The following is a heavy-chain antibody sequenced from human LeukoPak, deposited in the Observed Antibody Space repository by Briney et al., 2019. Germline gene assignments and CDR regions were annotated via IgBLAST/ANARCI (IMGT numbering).Heavy chain of an antibody. D-gene: IGHD4-17*01. CDR2: ISGSGGST. V-gene: IGHV3-23*01. J-gene: IGHJ4*02. Sequence: GGSLRLSCAASGFTFSSYAMSWVRQAPGKGLEWVSAISGSGGSTYYADSVKGRLTISRDNSKNTLYLQLNSLRAEDTAVYYCAKEGDTTVTILGDYWGQGTLVTVSS. CDR1: GFTFSSYA. CDR3: AKEGDTTVTILGDY.